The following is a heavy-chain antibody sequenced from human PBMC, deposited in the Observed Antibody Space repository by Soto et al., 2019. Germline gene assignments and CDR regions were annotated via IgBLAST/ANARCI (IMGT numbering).Heavy chain of an antibody. CDR2: INPDGNVG. J-gene: IGHJ4*02. CDR3: AGWGGHDYNS. Sequence: EVQLLGSGGGLVQPGGSLRLSCVGSGFTFSTYWMNWVRQAPGKGLEWVANINPDGNVGTYVDSVRGRFTTSRDNENNSLYLQMNSLRADDTAVYFCAGWGGHDYNSWGQGIMVTVSS. D-gene: IGHD4-4*01. V-gene: IGHV3-7*03. CDR1: GFTFSTYW.